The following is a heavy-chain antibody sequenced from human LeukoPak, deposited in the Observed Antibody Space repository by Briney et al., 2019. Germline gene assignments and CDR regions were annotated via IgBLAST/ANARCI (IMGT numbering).Heavy chain of an antibody. Sequence: PSETLSLTCSVSGGSIVGGAYYWNWIRQPAGKALEWIGRVYTSGNTNYNPSLKSRLTRSVDTSKNQFSLKLSSVTAADTAVYYRVRGHGVLGNWFDPWGQGTLVTVSS. CDR3: VRGHGVLGNWFDP. CDR1: GGSIVGGAYY. V-gene: IGHV4-61*02. CDR2: VYTSGNT. D-gene: IGHD3-10*01. J-gene: IGHJ5*02.